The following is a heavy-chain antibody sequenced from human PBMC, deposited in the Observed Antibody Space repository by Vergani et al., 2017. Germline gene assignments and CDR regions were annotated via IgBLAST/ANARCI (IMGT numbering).Heavy chain of an antibody. Sequence: QVQLVESGGGVVQRGGSLRLSCATSGFTLSTNDMQWLRQGPGKGLEVLDFIQFDGSNQYYADSVKGRVTLSRDFSKNTLYLQMNSLRTDDTATYYCAKHFRGWGIDYWGQGTQVIVSS. D-gene: IGHD3-16*01. CDR2: IQFDGSNQ. J-gene: IGHJ4*02. V-gene: IGHV3-30*02. CDR3: AKHFRGWGIDY. CDR1: GFTLSTND.